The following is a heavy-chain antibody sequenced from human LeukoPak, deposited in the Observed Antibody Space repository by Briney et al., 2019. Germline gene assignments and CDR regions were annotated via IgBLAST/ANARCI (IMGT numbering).Heavy chain of an antibody. CDR3: ARDDSRGYSSGWYGGANWFDP. D-gene: IGHD6-19*01. CDR2: IYYSGST. Sequence: SETLSLTCTVSGGSISSSYWSWIRQPPGKGLEWIGYIYYSGSTNYNPSLKSRVTISVDTSKNQFSLKLSSVTAADTAVYYCARDDSRGYSSGWYGGANWFDPWGQGTLVTVSS. J-gene: IGHJ5*02. V-gene: IGHV4-59*12. CDR1: GGSISSSY.